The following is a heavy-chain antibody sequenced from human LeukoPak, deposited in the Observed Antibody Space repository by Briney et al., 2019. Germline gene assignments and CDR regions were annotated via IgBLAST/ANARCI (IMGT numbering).Heavy chain of an antibody. Sequence: PAASVKVSCKTSGYTFTAHYMHWVRQTPGQGLEWMGWINPNSGGTNYAQKFQGRVTMTRDTSISTAYMELSRLRSDDTAVYYCARGKFQRAFDIWGQGTMVTVSS. V-gene: IGHV1-2*02. CDR1: GYTFTAHY. CDR3: ARGKFQRAFDI. D-gene: IGHD2-2*01. CDR2: INPNSGGT. J-gene: IGHJ3*02.